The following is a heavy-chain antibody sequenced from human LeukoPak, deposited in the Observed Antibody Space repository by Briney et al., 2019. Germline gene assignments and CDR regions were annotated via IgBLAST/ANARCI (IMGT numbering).Heavy chain of an antibody. CDR1: GGTFSSYA. J-gene: IGHJ6*02. V-gene: IGHV1-69*04. CDR2: IIPILGIA. CDR3: ATALSSPFDYGMDV. Sequence: SVKVSCKAAGGTFSSYAISWVRQAPGQGLEWMGRIIPILGIANYAQKFQGRVTITADKSTSTAYMELSSLRSEDTAVYYCATALSSPFDYGMDVWGQGTTVTVSS. D-gene: IGHD2-2*01.